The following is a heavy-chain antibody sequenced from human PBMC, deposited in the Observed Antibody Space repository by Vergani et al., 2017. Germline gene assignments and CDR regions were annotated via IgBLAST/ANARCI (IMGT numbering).Heavy chain of an antibody. CDR1: GFTFSSYS. CDR3: ARLGTTMNDY. J-gene: IGHJ4*02. D-gene: IGHD1-7*01. CDR2: ISSSSSYI. V-gene: IGHV3-21*01. Sequence: EVQLVESGGGLVKPGGSLRLSCAASGFTFSSYSMNWVRQAPGKGLEWVSSISSSSSYIYYADSLKGRFTISRDNAKNSLYLQMNSLRAEDTAVYYCARLGTTMNDYWGQGTLVTVSS.